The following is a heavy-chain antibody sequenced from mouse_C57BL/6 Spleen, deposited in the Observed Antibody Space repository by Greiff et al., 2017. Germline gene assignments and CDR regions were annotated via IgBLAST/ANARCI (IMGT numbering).Heavy chain of an antibody. Sequence: VQLQQSGPELVKPGASVKLSCKASGYSFTSYYIHWVKQRPGQGLEWIGWIYPGSGNTKYNEKFKGKATLTADTSSSTAYMQRSSLTSEDSAVYYCARTDYDDGVEDRDYFDGWGQGTTLTVSS. CDR2: IYPGSGNT. CDR3: ARTDYDDGVEDRDYFDG. D-gene: IGHD2-4*01. V-gene: IGHV1-66*01. CDR1: GYSFTSYY. J-gene: IGHJ2*01.